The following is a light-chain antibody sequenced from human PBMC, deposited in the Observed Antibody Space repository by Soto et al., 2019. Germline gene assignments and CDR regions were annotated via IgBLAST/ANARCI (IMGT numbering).Light chain of an antibody. J-gene: IGKJ1*01. CDR3: QQYNNWPPWT. Sequence: EVEMTQSPPTVYVSPGESAALSCRASQTVRSNVAWYQQKPGQAPRLLIYGASTRATGIPARFSGSGSGTEFTLTISSLQSEDIAVYYCQQYNNWPPWTFGQGTKVDIK. CDR1: QTVRSN. V-gene: IGKV3-15*01. CDR2: GAS.